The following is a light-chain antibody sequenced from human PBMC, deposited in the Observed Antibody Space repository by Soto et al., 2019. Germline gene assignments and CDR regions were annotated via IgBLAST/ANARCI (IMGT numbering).Light chain of an antibody. J-gene: IGLJ1*01. Sequence: QSALTQPASVSWSPGQSITISCTGTSSDVGGYIYVSWYQQHPGKTPKLMIYDVSNRPSGVSSRFSCSKSGNTASLTISGLQAEDEADYYCSSYTSSSTYVFGTGTKVTVL. CDR2: DVS. V-gene: IGLV2-14*01. CDR3: SSYTSSSTYV. CDR1: SSDVGGYIY.